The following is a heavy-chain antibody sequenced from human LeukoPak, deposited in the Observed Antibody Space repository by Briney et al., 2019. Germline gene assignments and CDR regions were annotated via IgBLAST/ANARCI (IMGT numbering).Heavy chain of an antibody. J-gene: IGHJ4*02. V-gene: IGHV1-18*01. D-gene: IGHD2-2*02. CDR2: INPYNGNT. CDR1: GYTYTTYG. CDR3: ARELYGRFEY. Sequence: ASVKVSCKASGYTYTTYGITWVRQAPGQGLECMGWINPYNGNTNYAQKLQGRVTMTTDTSTSTAYMELRSLRSDDTAVYYCARELYGRFEYWGQGTLVTVSS.